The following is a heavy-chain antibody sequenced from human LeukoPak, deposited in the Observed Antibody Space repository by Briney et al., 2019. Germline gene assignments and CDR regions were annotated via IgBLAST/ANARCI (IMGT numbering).Heavy chain of an antibody. CDR1: GFSFSSYA. CDR3: ARGAIPSSGWPEGGFDY. CDR2: ISSSGSTI. Sequence: TGGSLRLSCAASGFSFSSYAMNWVRQAPGKGLEWVSYISSSGSTIYYADSVKGRFTISRDNAKNSLYLQMNSLRAEDTAVYYCARGAIPSSGWPEGGFDYWGQGTLVTVSS. V-gene: IGHV3-48*03. J-gene: IGHJ4*02. D-gene: IGHD6-19*01.